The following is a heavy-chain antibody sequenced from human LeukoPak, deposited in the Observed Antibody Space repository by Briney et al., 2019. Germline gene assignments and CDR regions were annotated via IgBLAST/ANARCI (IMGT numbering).Heavy chain of an antibody. Sequence: ASVKVSCKASGYTFTSYGISWVRQAPGQGLEWMGWISAYNGNTNYAQKLQGRVTMTTDTSTSTAYMELRSLRSDDTAVYYCAKRVDTAMVTDFDYWGQGTLVTVSS. D-gene: IGHD5-18*01. CDR3: AKRVDTAMVTDFDY. V-gene: IGHV1-18*01. CDR2: ISAYNGNT. CDR1: GYTFTSYG. J-gene: IGHJ4*02.